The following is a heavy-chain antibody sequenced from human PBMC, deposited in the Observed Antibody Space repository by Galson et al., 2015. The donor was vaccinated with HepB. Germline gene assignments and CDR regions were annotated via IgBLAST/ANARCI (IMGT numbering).Heavy chain of an antibody. V-gene: IGHV5-51*03. CDR2: IDPGDSDT. CDR1: GYTITNYW. D-gene: IGHD1-26*01. Sequence: QSGAEVKKPGESLKISCTGSGYTITNYWIAWVRQMPGKGLEWMGIIDPGDSDTRYSPSFQGQVTISVDKSITTAYLQWSSLKASDTAMYYCVSQQSGSASPFHFWGQGTVVTVSS. CDR3: VSQQSGSASPFHF. J-gene: IGHJ3*01.